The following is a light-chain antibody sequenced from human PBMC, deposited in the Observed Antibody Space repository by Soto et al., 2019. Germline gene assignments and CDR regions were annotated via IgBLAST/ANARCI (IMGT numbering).Light chain of an antibody. J-gene: IGKJ1*01. V-gene: IGKV3-20*01. CDR1: QSVTSNY. CDR3: QQYGSSWT. Sequence: EIVLTQSPGTLSLSPGERATLSCRASQSVTSNYLAWYQQRPGQAPRLLIYGASSRATGVPDRFSGSGSGTDFTLTISRLEPEDFGMYYCQQYGSSWTFGQGTKVEFK. CDR2: GAS.